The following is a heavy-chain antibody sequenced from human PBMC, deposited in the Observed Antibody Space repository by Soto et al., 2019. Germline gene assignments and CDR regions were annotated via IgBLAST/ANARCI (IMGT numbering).Heavy chain of an antibody. J-gene: IGHJ6*02. CDR2: ISAYNGNT. V-gene: IGHV1-18*01. CDR3: ASFLARHYYGMDV. Sequence: ASVKVSCKASGYTFTSYGISWVRQAPGQGLEWMGWISAYNGNTNYAQKLQGRVTMTTXTXXSXXXMXLXXLRXDXTAVYYCASFLARHYYGMDVWGQGTTVTVSS. CDR1: GYTFTSYG.